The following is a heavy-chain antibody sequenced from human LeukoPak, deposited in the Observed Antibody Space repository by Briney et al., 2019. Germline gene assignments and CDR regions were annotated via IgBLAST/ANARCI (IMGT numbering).Heavy chain of an antibody. D-gene: IGHD1-20*01. V-gene: IGHV1-69*13. CDR3: ARGPSGITGIYDY. J-gene: IGHJ4*02. CDR2: IIPIFGTA. CDR1: GGTFSSYA. Sequence: SVKVSCKASGGTFSSYAISWVRQAPGQGLEWMGGIIPIFGTANYAQKFQGRVTITADESTSTAYMELSSLRSEDTAVYYCARGPSGITGIYDYWGQGTLVTVSS.